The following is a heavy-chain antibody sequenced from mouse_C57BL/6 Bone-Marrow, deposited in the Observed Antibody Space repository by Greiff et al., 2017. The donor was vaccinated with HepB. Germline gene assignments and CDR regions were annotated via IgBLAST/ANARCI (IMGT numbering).Heavy chain of an antibody. D-gene: IGHD2-5*01. CDR2: ISNGGGST. Sequence: DVMLVESGGGLVQPGGSLKLSCAASGFTFSDYYMYWVRQTPEKRLEWVAYISNGGGSTYYPDTVKGRFTISRDNAKNTLYLQMSRLKSEDTAMYYCARPYYSNPWFAYWGQGTLVTVSA. V-gene: IGHV5-12*01. CDR3: ARPYYSNPWFAY. CDR1: GFTFSDYY. J-gene: IGHJ3*01.